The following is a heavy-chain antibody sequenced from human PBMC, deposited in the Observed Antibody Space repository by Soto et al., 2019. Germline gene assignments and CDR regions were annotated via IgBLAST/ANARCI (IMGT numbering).Heavy chain of an antibody. Sequence: PGESLKISCKGPEYSFTDYWIAWVRQMPGRGLEWMGIVHPGDSDTSSSPSLQGQVTISADNSIITVYLKWSSLKASDTAFYYCARMSMDGNSNYWFPHFWGQGTQVTVSS. V-gene: IGHV5-51*01. CDR2: VHPGDSDT. CDR1: EYSFTDYW. CDR3: ARMSMDGNSNYWFPHF. D-gene: IGHD3-22*01. J-gene: IGHJ4*02.